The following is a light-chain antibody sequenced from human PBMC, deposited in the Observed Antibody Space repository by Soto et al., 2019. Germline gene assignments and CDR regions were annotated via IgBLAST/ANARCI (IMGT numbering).Light chain of an antibody. Sequence: IVLTQSPGTLSLSPGERATLSCRASQSVSSNSLAWYQQKPGQAPRLVIYGASTRATGFPDRFTGSGSGTDFTLTISRLEPEDFAVYYCQQRSNWPLTFGGGTKVDIK. V-gene: IGKV3D-20*02. CDR2: GAS. CDR1: QSVSSNS. J-gene: IGKJ4*01. CDR3: QQRSNWPLT.